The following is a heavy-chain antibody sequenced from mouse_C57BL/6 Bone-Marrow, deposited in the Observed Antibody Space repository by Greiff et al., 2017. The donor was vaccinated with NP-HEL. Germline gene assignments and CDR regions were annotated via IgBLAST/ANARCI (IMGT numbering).Heavy chain of an antibody. Sequence: EVQVVESGGGLVQPGGSLKLSCAASGFTFSDYYMYWVRQTPEKRLEWVAYISNGGGSTYYPDTVKGRFTISRDNAKNTLYLQMSRLKSEDTAMYYCARQAYYSNPYWYFDVWGTGTTVTVSS. D-gene: IGHD2-5*01. CDR2: ISNGGGST. CDR3: ARQAYYSNPYWYFDV. J-gene: IGHJ1*03. CDR1: GFTFSDYY. V-gene: IGHV5-12*01.